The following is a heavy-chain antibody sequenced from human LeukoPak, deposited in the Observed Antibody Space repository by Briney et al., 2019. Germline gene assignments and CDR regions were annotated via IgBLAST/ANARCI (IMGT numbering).Heavy chain of an antibody. CDR2: ISYDGSNK. D-gene: IGHD5-18*01. CDR3: ARDRQDTAMVTLFDY. Sequence: QPGGSLRLSCAASGFTFSSYAMHWVRQAPGKGLEWVAVISYDGSNKYYANSVKGRFTISRDKSKNTLYLQMNSLRAEDTAVYYCARDRQDTAMVTLFDYWGQGTLVTVSS. V-gene: IGHV3-30-3*01. J-gene: IGHJ4*02. CDR1: GFTFSSYA.